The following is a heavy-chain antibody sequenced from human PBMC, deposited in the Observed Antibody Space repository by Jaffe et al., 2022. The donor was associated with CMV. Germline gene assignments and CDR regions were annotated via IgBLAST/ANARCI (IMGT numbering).Heavy chain of an antibody. Sequence: QVQLVQSGAEVKKPGASVKVSCKASGYTFTSYAMHWVRQAPGQRLEWMGWINAGNGNTKYSQKFQGRVTITRDTSASTAYMELSSLRSEDTAVYYCAREGSSGWYANDYWGQGTLVTVSS. CDR1: GYTFTSYA. D-gene: IGHD6-19*01. J-gene: IGHJ4*02. CDR2: INAGNGNT. CDR3: AREGSSGWYANDY. V-gene: IGHV1-3*01.